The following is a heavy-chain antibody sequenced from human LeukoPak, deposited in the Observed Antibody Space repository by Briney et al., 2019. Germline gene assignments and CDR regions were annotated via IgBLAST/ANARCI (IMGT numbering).Heavy chain of an antibody. CDR1: GGSISSGGYY. CDR3: ARLARARWFDP. Sequence: PSETLSLTCSVSGGSISSGGYYWSWIRQPPGKGLEWIGYIYYSGSTNYNPSLKSRVTISVDTSKNQFSLKLSSVTAADTAVYYCARLARARWFDPWGQGTLVTVSS. V-gene: IGHV4-61*08. J-gene: IGHJ5*02. CDR2: IYYSGST.